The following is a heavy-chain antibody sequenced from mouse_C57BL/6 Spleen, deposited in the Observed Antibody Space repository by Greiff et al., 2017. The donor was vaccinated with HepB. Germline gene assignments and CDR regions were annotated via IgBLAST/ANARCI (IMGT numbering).Heavy chain of an antibody. CDR3: ARSGSTMGGY. Sequence: VQLQQSGAELARPGASVKLSCKASGYTFTSYGISWVKQRTGQGLEWIGEIYPRSGNTYYNEKFKGKATPTADKSSSTAYMELRSLTSEDSAVYFWARSGSTMGGYWGQGTTLTVSS. J-gene: IGHJ2*01. CDR1: GYTFTSYG. D-gene: IGHD2-1*01. V-gene: IGHV1-81*01. CDR2: IYPRSGNT.